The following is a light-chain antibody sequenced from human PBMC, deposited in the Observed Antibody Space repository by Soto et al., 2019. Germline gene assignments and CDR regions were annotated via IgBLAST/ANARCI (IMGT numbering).Light chain of an antibody. CDR1: QTVSRYY. Sequence: VLTQSPATLSLSPGGRAILSCRASQTVSRYYLSWYQKKPGQPPRLLIYGASTRATGVPDRFSGSGSGADFTLTISSLQPEHFAVYYCQQALTFGGGTTVE. CDR3: QQALT. V-gene: IGKV3D-7*01. CDR2: GAS. J-gene: IGKJ4*01.